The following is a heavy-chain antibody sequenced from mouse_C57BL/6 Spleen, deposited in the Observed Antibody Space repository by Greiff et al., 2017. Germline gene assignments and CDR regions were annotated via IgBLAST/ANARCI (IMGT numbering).Heavy chain of an antibody. CDR3: ARMVTTYYAMDY. CDR2: ICSGGST. D-gene: IGHD2-1*01. V-gene: IGHV2-2*01. J-gene: IGHJ4*01. Sequence: VQLQESGPGLVQPSQSLSITCTASGFSLTSYGVHWVRQTPGKGLEWLGVICSGGSTDYNAAFISRLSINKDNTKNQVFFKMNSLQAYDTAIYYCARMVTTYYAMDYWGQGTSVTVSS. CDR1: GFSLTSYG.